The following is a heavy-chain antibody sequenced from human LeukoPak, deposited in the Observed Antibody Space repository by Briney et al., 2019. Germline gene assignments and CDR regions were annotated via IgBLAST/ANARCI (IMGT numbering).Heavy chain of an antibody. J-gene: IGHJ4*02. CDR2: INHSGST. CDR3: ARVPTVTTVDY. V-gene: IGHV4-34*01. D-gene: IGHD4-17*01. Sequence: SETLSLTCAVYGGSFSGYYWSWIRQPPGKGLEWTGEINHSGSTNYNPSLKSRVTISVDTSKNQFSLKLSSVTAADTAVYYCARVPTVTTVDYWGQGTLVTVSS. CDR1: GGSFSGYY.